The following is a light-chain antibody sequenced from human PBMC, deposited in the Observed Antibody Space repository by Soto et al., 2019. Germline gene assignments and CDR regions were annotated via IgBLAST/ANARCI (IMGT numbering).Light chain of an antibody. J-gene: IGLJ1*01. V-gene: IGLV2-8*01. CDR1: KNDIGVYDF. Sequence: QSVLTQPPSASGSPGQSVTISCTGTKNDIGVYDFVSWYQHHPGKAPRLIIYEVVQRPSGVPDRFSSSKSGNTASLTVSGLQAADEADYFCKSYAGSNTYVFGSGTKATVL. CDR2: EVV. CDR3: KSYAGSNTYV.